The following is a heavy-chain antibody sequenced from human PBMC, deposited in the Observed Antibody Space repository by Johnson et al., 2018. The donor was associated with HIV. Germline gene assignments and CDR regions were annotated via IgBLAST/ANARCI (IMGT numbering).Heavy chain of an antibody. Sequence: VQLVESGGGVVQPGRSLRLSCAASGFIVSSNYMSWVRQAPGKGLEWVSVVYSDGITFYADSVKGRFTISRDKFKNTLYLQMNSLRAEDTALYYCASSRDGYKGDNAFDIWGQGTMVTVSS. D-gene: IGHD5-24*01. V-gene: IGHV3-53*01. CDR3: ASSRDGYKGDNAFDI. CDR2: VYSDGIT. J-gene: IGHJ3*02. CDR1: GFIVSSNY.